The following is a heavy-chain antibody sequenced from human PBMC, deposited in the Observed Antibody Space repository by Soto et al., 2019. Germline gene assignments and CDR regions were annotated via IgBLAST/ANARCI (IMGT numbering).Heavy chain of an antibody. CDR3: AKDRDIVVVVAADDAFDI. CDR2: ISGSGGST. V-gene: IGHV3-23*01. Sequence: GGSLRLSCAASGFTFSSYAMSWVRQAPGKGLEWVSAISGSGGSTYYADSVKGRFTISRDNSKNTLYLQMNSLRAEDTAVYYCAKDRDIVVVVAADDAFDIWGQGTMVTVS. J-gene: IGHJ3*02. D-gene: IGHD2-15*01. CDR1: GFTFSSYA.